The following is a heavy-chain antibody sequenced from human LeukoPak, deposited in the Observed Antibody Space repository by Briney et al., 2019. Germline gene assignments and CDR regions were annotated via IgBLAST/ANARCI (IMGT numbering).Heavy chain of an antibody. Sequence: PSETLSLTCAVSGYSISSGYYWGWIRQPPGKGLEWIGIIYHSGSTYYNPSLKSRVTISVDTAKNQFSLKRSSVTAADTAVYYCARDYYDSSGYFRLSGWFDPWGQGTLVTVSS. D-gene: IGHD3-22*01. CDR1: GYSISSGYY. V-gene: IGHV4-38-2*02. J-gene: IGHJ5*02. CDR3: ARDYYDSSGYFRLSGWFDP. CDR2: IYHSGST.